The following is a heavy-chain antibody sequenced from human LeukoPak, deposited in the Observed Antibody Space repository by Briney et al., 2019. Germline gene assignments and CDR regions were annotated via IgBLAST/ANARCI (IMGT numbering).Heavy chain of an antibody. CDR3: ASGRVYDSSGYYYSYYYGMDV. J-gene: IGHJ6*02. Sequence: GGSLRLSCAASGFTFSSYTMSWVRQAPGKGLEWVSTITTSDGNTYYADSVKGRFTISRDNSKNTLYLQMNSLRAEDTAVYYCASGRVYDSSGYYYSYYYGMDVWGQGTTVTVSS. CDR2: ITTSDGNT. CDR1: GFTFSSYT. V-gene: IGHV3-23*01. D-gene: IGHD3-22*01.